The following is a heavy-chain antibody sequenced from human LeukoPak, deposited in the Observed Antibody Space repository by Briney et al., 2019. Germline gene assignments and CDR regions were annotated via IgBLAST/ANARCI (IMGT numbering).Heavy chain of an antibody. CDR1: GFTFSSYA. J-gene: IGHJ6*02. Sequence: GGALRLSCAASGFTFSSYAMSWVRQAPGKGLEWVSGISGSGGSTYYADSVKGRLTISREKSKNTLYLQMNSLRAEDTAVYYCAKWVDWSPPAGMDVWGQGTTVTVSS. V-gene: IGHV3-23*01. D-gene: IGHD3-9*01. CDR3: AKWVDWSPPAGMDV. CDR2: ISGSGGST.